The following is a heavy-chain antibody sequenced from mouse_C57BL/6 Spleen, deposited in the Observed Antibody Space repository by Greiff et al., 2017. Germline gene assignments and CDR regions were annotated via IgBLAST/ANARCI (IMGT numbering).Heavy chain of an antibody. D-gene: IGHD1-1*01. V-gene: IGHV1-80*01. CDR1: GYAFSSYW. CDR3: ARPHSYGSTYYFDD. Sequence: VQLQESGAELVKPGASVKISCKASGYAFSSYWMNWVKQRPGKGLEWIGQIYPGDGDTNYNGKFKGKATLTADKSSSTAYMQLSSLTSEDSAFYFCARPHSYGSTYYFDDWGQGTTLTVSS. J-gene: IGHJ2*01. CDR2: IYPGDGDT.